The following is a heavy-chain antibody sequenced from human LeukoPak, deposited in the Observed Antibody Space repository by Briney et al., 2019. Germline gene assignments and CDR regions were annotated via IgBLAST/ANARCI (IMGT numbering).Heavy chain of an antibody. CDR3: ATSSSWYPVSSDH. Sequence: GGSLRLSCPASGFTFSSYSRNWVRQAPGEGLEWISSISSSSSYIYYADSVKGRFTISRDNAKNTLYLQMNSLRPEDTALYYCATSSSWYPVSSDHWGRRTLVTVSS. J-gene: IGHJ4*02. CDR2: ISSSSSYI. D-gene: IGHD6-13*01. V-gene: IGHV3-21*01. CDR1: GFTFSSYS.